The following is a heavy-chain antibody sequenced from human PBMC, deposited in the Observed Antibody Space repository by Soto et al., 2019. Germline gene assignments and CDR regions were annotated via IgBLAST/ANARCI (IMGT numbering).Heavy chain of an antibody. CDR1: GFTFGSYW. Sequence: EVQLVESGGGLVQPGGSLRVSCAASGFTFGSYWMNWVRQAQGKGLVWVSRIDSDGISTTYADSVKGRFATSRDNAKNTLDLQMSSLRVEDTAVYYCARGRPYGMDVWGQGTTVTVSS. J-gene: IGHJ6*02. CDR3: ARGRPYGMDV. CDR2: IDSDGIST. V-gene: IGHV3-74*01.